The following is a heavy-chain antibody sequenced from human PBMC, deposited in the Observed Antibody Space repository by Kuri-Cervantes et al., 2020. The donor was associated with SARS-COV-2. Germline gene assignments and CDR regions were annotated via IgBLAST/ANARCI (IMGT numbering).Heavy chain of an antibody. CDR3: ARDLGYDSSSGLDY. D-gene: IGHD3-22*01. J-gene: IGHJ4*02. Sequence: PETLSLTCTVSGGSISSYYWSWIRQPPGKGLEWIGYTHYSGSTNYNPSLKSRVTISVDTSKNQFSLKLSSVTAADTAVYYCARDLGYDSSSGLDYWGQGTLVTVSS. CDR2: THYSGST. CDR1: GGSISSYY. V-gene: IGHV4-59*01.